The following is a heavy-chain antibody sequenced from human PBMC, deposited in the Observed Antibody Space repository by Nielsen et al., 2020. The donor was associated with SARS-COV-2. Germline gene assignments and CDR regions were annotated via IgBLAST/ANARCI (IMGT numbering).Heavy chain of an antibody. Sequence: ASVKVSCKVSGYTLSELSIHWVRQAPGKGLEWMGGFDPGDAEMVYAQKFQGRITMTEDTSADTAYMDLSSLRTEDTAVYYCATSLVAAIFGVLDYWGPGTLVTVSS. CDR1: GYTLSELS. D-gene: IGHD3-3*01. CDR2: FDPGDAEM. V-gene: IGHV1-24*01. CDR3: ATSLVAAIFGVLDY. J-gene: IGHJ4*02.